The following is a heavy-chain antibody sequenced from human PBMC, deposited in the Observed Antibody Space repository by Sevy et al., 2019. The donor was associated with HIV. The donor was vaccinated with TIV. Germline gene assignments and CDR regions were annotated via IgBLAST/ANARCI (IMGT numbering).Heavy chain of an antibody. D-gene: IGHD3-10*01. CDR2: IYSGGSR. Sequence: GGSLRLCCVASGFTASSNYMSWVRQAPGKGLEWVSVIYSGGSRYYADSVKGRFTVSRDDSKNTLYLQMNSLRAEDTAVYYCARDWVYYGSGTYYNVFWGQGTLVTVSS. V-gene: IGHV3-53*01. J-gene: IGHJ4*02. CDR3: ARDWVYYGSGTYYNVF. CDR1: GFTASSNY.